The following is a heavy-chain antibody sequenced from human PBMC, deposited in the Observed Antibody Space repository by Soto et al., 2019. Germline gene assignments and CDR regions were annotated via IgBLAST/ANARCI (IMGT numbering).Heavy chain of an antibody. Sequence: SVKVSCKASGYTFTRSGISWVRQAPGQGLEWMGWIIPYYGTANYAQKFQGRVTITADESTSTAYMELSSLRSEDTAVYYCARDFTYSSGWYGYWGQGTLVTVSS. CDR2: IIPYYGTA. D-gene: IGHD6-19*01. CDR1: GYTFTRSG. V-gene: IGHV1-69*13. CDR3: ARDFTYSSGWYGY. J-gene: IGHJ4*02.